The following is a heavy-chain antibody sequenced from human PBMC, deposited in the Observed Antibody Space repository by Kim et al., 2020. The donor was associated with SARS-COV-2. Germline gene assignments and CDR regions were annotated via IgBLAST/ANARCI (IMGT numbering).Heavy chain of an antibody. J-gene: IGHJ5*02. CDR3: AKVRKNRYTNWFDP. D-gene: IGHD1-20*01. V-gene: IGHV3-23*01. Sequence: ADSVKGRFTISRDNSKNTLYLQMNSLRAEDTAVYYCAKVRKNRYTNWFDPWGQGTLVTVSS.